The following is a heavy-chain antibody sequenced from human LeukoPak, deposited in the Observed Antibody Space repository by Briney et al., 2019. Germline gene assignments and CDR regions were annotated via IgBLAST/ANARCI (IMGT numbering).Heavy chain of an antibody. Sequence: PGGSLRLSCAASGFTFSSYGMSWVRQAPGKGLEWVSTISDTGANTYYADSVEGRFTISRDNSKSTLYLQMNSLRVEDAAVYYCAKRRYDTSSLDWFDPWGQGTLVTVSS. CDR1: GFTFSSYG. D-gene: IGHD6-13*01. J-gene: IGHJ5*02. V-gene: IGHV3-23*01. CDR3: AKRRYDTSSLDWFDP. CDR2: ISDTGANT.